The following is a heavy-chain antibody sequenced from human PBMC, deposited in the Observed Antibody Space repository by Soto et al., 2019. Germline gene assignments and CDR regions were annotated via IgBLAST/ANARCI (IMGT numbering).Heavy chain of an antibody. CDR2: LCYGGST. CDR3: ARHPEFDY. V-gene: IGHV4-39*01. CDR1: GGSISSCSHY. Sequence: SETLSLTCTVSGGSISSCSHYWGWIRQPPGKGLEWIGALCYGGSTYYNPSLKSRVTMSVDTSKNQFSLMLSSVTAADTAVYYCARHPEFDYWGQGTLVTVSS. J-gene: IGHJ4*02.